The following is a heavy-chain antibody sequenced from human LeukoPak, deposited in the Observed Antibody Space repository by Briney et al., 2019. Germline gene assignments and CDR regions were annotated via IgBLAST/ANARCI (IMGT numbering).Heavy chain of an antibody. CDR2: IWYDGSNK. CDR1: GFTFSNAW. CDR3: ARGVSWGYSYHDY. D-gene: IGHD5-18*01. J-gene: IGHJ4*02. Sequence: GGSLRLSCAASGFTFSNAWMSWVRQAPGKGLEWVAVIWYDGSNKYYADSVKGRFTISRDNSKNTLYLQMNSLRAEDTAVYYCARGVSWGYSYHDYWGQGTLVTVSS. V-gene: IGHV3-33*08.